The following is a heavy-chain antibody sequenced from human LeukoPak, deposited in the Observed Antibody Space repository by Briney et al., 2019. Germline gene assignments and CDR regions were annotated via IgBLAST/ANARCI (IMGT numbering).Heavy chain of an antibody. Sequence: SETLSLTCTVSGGSIRSSSYYWGCIRQPPGKGLAWIGSIYYSGSTYYNASLKSRGTISVDTSKNQFSLKLNSVTAADTAVYFCARQVVAVAGTGYFDYWGQGTLVTVSS. CDR2: IYYSGST. J-gene: IGHJ4*02. CDR3: ARQVVAVAGTGYFDY. CDR1: GGSIRSSSYY. V-gene: IGHV4-39*01. D-gene: IGHD6-19*01.